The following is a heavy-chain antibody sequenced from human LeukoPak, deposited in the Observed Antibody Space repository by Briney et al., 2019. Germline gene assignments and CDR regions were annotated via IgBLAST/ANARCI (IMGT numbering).Heavy chain of an antibody. V-gene: IGHV1-69*13. D-gene: IGHD3-22*01. CDR2: IIPIFGTA. J-gene: IGHJ5*02. Sequence: SVKVSCTASGGTFSSYAISWVRQAPGQGLEWMGGIIPIFGTANYAQKFQGRVTITADESTSTAYMELSSLRSEDTAVYYCASLMYYYDSSGYSVQFDPWGQGTLVTVSS. CDR3: ASLMYYYDSSGYSVQFDP. CDR1: GGTFSSYA.